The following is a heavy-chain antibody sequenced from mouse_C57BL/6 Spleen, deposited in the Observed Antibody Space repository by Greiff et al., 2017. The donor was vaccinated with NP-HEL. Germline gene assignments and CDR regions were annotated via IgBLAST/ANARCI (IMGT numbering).Heavy chain of an antibody. Sequence: VMLVESGPELVKPGASVKLSCKASGYTFTSYDINWVKQRPGQGLEWIGWIYPRDGSTKYNEKFKGKATLTVDKSSSTAYMQLSSLTSEDSAVYYCARGGGNAWFAYWGQGTLVTVSA. J-gene: IGHJ3*01. CDR3: ARGGGNAWFAY. CDR2: IYPRDGST. V-gene: IGHV1-85*01. D-gene: IGHD1-1*02. CDR1: GYTFTSYD.